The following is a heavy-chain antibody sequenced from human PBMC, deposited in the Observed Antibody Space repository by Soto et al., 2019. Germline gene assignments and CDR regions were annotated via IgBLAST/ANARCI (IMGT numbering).Heavy chain of an antibody. D-gene: IGHD3-16*02. J-gene: IGHJ5*02. CDR3: ARGYYDFLWGTYRPPP. V-gene: IGHV4-34*01. Sequence: QVQLQQWGAGLLKPSETLSLTCAAYGGSFSDYYWNWIRQPPGKGLEWIGEINHSGGTNYNSSLKSRVSISVDTSKNQFSLKLSSVTAADTAVYYCARGYYDFLWGTYRPPPWGQGTLVTVSS. CDR2: INHSGGT. CDR1: GGSFSDYY.